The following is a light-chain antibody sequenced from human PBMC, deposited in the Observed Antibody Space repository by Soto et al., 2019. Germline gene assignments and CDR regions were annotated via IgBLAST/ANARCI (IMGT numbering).Light chain of an antibody. V-gene: IGLV2-14*01. Sequence: QSALTQPASVSGSPGQSITISCTGTSTDVGHYNYVSWYQQHPGKAPKVIIYEVTHRPSGVSNRFSGSKSGKTASLTISGLQAEDDADYYCSSYTASNTEVFGTGTKLTVL. CDR3: SSYTASNTEV. CDR1: STDVGHYNY. CDR2: EVT. J-gene: IGLJ1*01.